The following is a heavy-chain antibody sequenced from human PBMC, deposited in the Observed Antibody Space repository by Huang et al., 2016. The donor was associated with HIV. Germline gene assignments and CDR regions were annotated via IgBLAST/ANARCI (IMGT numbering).Heavy chain of an antibody. Sequence: VQLVQSGAEVKKPGESLKISCKGSGYSFSSYWIAWGRQMPGKGLEWMVIIFPDDSDTTYSPSFEGQVTISADKSIGTAYLQWSSLKASDTAMYYCARRFSSSSGYFDYWGQGSLVTVSS. CDR3: ARRFSSSSGYFDY. CDR1: GYSFSSYW. D-gene: IGHD6-6*01. J-gene: IGHJ4*02. V-gene: IGHV5-51*01. CDR2: IFPDDSDT.